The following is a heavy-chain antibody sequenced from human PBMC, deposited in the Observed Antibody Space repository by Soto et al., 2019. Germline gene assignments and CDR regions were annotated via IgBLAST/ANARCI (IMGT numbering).Heavy chain of an antibody. V-gene: IGHV3-23*01. CDR2: ISGSGGST. CDR1: GFTFSSYA. CDR3: AKRGGWLRALDI. J-gene: IGHJ3*02. D-gene: IGHD5-12*01. Sequence: GGSLRLSCAASGFTFSSYAMSWVRQAPGKGLEWVSAISGSGGSTYYAGSVKGRFTISRDNSKNTLYLQMNSLRAEDTAVYYCAKRGGWLRALDIWGQGTMVTVSS.